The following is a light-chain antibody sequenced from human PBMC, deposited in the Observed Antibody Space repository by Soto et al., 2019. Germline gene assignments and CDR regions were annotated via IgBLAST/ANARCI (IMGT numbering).Light chain of an antibody. CDR1: QSISSY. V-gene: IGKV1-39*01. CDR3: QQSYSTPRT. CDR2: AAS. J-gene: IGKJ1*01. Sequence: DIKMTQSPSSLSASVGDRVPITCRASQSISSYLNWYQQKPGKAPKILIYAASSLQSGVPSRFSGSGSGTDFTLTISSLQPEDFATYYCQQSYSTPRTLGQGTKVDIK.